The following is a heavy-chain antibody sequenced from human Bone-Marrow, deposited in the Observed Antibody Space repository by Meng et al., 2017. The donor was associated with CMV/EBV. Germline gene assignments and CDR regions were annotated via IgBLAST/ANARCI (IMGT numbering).Heavy chain of an antibody. V-gene: IGHV3-48*03. D-gene: IGHD3-3*01. CDR1: GFSFSSYD. CDR3: ARGMEWLSPMDV. J-gene: IGHJ6*02. Sequence: GESLKISCVASGFSFSSYDMNWVRQAPGKGPEWVSYISSSDATVYYADSVRGRFTISRDNAKNSLFLHLNSLRVDDTAVYYCARGMEWLSPMDVWGQGTTVTVSS. CDR2: ISSSDATV.